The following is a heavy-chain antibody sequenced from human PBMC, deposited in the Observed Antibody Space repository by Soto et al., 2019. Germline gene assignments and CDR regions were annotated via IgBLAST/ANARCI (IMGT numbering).Heavy chain of an antibody. J-gene: IGHJ6*03. Sequence: SETLSLTCAVYGGSFSGYYWSWIRQPPGKGLEWIGEINHSGSTNYNPSLKSRVTISVDTSKNQFSLKLSSVTAADTAVYYCASCGSSSSYYYYMDVWGKGTTVTVS. CDR1: GGSFSGYY. CDR3: ASCGSSSSYYYYMDV. V-gene: IGHV4-34*01. CDR2: INHSGST. D-gene: IGHD6-6*01.